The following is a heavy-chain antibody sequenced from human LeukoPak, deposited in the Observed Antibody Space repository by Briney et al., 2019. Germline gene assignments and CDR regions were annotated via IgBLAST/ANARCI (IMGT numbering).Heavy chain of an antibody. Sequence: SETLSLTCTVSGGSISSSSYYWGWIRQPPGKGLEWIGSIYYSGSTYYNPSLKSRVTISVDTSKNQFSLKLSSVTAADTAVYYCARHRWGMVRGAISYYFDYWGQGTLVTVSS. CDR2: IYYSGST. V-gene: IGHV4-39*01. CDR1: GGSISSSSYY. D-gene: IGHD3-10*01. CDR3: ARHRWGMVRGAISYYFDY. J-gene: IGHJ4*02.